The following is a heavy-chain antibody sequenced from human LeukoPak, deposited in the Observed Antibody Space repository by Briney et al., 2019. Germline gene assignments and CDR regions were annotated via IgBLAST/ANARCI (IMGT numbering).Heavy chain of an antibody. J-gene: IGHJ4*02. V-gene: IGHV1-18*04. Sequence: GASVKVSCKASGHTFTGYYMHWVRQAPGQGLEWMGWISAYNGNTNYAQKLQGRVTMTTDTSTSTAYMELRSLRSDDTAVYYCARVGGELAAFDYWGQGTLVTVSS. CDR2: ISAYNGNT. D-gene: IGHD3-3*02. CDR3: ARVGGELAAFDY. CDR1: GHTFTGYY.